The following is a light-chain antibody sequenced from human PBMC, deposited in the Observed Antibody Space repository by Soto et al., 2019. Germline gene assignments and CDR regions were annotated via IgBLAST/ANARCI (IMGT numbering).Light chain of an antibody. J-gene: IGKJ1*01. CDR1: QVINNL. CDR3: QQANSFPWT. Sequence: DIQMTQSPSSVSASVGDSVTITCRANQVINNLLAWYQQKPGKAPKLLIYSTSNEQSGAPSRFSGGRSGTDFTLTISSLQTEDFATYYCQQANSFPWTFGQGTRVDIK. CDR2: STS. V-gene: IGKV1-12*01.